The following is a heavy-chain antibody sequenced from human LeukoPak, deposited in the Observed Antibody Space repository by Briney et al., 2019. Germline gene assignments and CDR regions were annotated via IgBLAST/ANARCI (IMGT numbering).Heavy chain of an antibody. CDR3: AKPGTVGATTGYYYYYMDV. D-gene: IGHD1-26*01. CDR2: IYSGGST. Sequence: GGSLRLSCAASGFTVSSNYMSWVRQAPGKGLEWVSVIYSGGSTYYADSVKGRFTISRDNSKNTLYLQMNSLRAEDTAVYYCAKPGTVGATTGYYYYYMDVWGKGTTVTISS. J-gene: IGHJ6*03. V-gene: IGHV3-66*04. CDR1: GFTVSSNY.